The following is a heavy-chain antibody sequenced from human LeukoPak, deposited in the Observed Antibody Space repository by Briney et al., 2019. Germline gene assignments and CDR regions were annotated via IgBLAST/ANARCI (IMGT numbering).Heavy chain of an antibody. J-gene: IGHJ4*02. Sequence: SETLSLTCTVSGGSISSYYWSWIRQPPGKGLEWIGYIYYSGSTDYNPSLKSRVTISVDTSKNQFSLKLSSVTAADTAVYYCARLPETTVVTPGFDYWGQGTLVTVSS. CDR3: ARLPETTVVTPGFDY. V-gene: IGHV4-59*08. CDR1: GGSISSYY. CDR2: IYYSGST. D-gene: IGHD4-23*01.